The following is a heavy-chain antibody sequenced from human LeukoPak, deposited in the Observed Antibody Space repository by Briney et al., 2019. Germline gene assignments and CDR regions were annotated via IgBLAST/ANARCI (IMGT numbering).Heavy chain of an antibody. CDR2: INAGNGNT. CDR3: ARSSPASFRPYSIGWDINAFDI. D-gene: IGHD6-19*01. Sequence: ASVKVSCKASGYTFTSYAMHWVRQAPGQRLEWMGWINAGNGNTKYSQKFQGRVTITRDTSASTAYMELSSLRSEDTAVYYCARSSPASFRPYSIGWDINAFDIWAKGQWSPSLQ. J-gene: IGHJ3*02. V-gene: IGHV1-3*01. CDR1: GYTFTSYA.